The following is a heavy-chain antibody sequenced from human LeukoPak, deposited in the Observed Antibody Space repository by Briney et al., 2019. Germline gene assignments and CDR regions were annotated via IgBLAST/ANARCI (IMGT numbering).Heavy chain of an antibody. J-gene: IGHJ4*02. CDR1: GFTVSNNY. V-gene: IGHV3-53*01. D-gene: IGHD6-25*01. Sequence: GGSLRLSCAASGFTVSNNYMSWVRQAPGKGLEWVSVIYSDGYTYYADSVKGRFTVSRDNSKNTLYPQMNSLRVEDTAIYYCASGGDYAGIAATFRYWGQGSLVTVSS. CDR2: IYSDGYT. CDR3: ASGGDYAGIAATFRY.